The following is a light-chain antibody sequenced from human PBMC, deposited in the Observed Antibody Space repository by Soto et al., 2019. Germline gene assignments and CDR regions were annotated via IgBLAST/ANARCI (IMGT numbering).Light chain of an antibody. CDR2: DAS. CDR1: QSISTS. Sequence: EIVVTQSPATLSLSPGESATLSCRASQSISTSLAWYQHKPGQPPRLLIYDASKRAAGIPARFSGSGSGTDFTLTITSLQPEDFAVDYCQQRRNSLTFGGLTKVDIK. V-gene: IGKV3-11*01. CDR3: QQRRNSLT. J-gene: IGKJ4*01.